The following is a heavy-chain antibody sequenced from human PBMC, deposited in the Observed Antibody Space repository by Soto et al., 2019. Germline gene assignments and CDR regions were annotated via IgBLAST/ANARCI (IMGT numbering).Heavy chain of an antibody. D-gene: IGHD6-19*01. CDR2: IYYSGST. CDR3: ARDESLVAVAGTGSRDAFDI. CDR1: GGSISSYY. J-gene: IGHJ3*02. V-gene: IGHV4-59*12. Sequence: SETLSLTCTVSGGSISSYYWSWIRQPPGKGLEWIGYIYYSGSTNYNPSLKSRVTISVDTSKNQFSLQLNSVTPEDTAVYYCARDESLVAVAGTGSRDAFDIWGQGTMVTVSS.